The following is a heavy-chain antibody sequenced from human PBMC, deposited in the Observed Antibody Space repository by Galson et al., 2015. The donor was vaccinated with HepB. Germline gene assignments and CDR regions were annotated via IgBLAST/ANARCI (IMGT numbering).Heavy chain of an antibody. Sequence: QSGAEVKKPGESLRISCTGSGYSFTNYWSSWVRQMPGKGLEWMGRIAPSDSYTNSSPSFQGHVTISADKSISTAYLQWSSLRATDTAMYYCANSYGSTYQKGLWNYWGQGTLVTVSS. V-gene: IGHV5-10-1*03. CDR3: ANSYGSTYQKGLWNY. CDR1: GYSFTNYW. D-gene: IGHD2-2*01. J-gene: IGHJ4*02. CDR2: IAPSDSYT.